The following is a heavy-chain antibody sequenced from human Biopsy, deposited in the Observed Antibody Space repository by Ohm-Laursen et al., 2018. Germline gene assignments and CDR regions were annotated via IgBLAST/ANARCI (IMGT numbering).Heavy chain of an antibody. CDR2: VYSSGST. J-gene: IGHJ6*02. Sequence: SQTLSLTCTVSSGSISGYYWTWIRQAPGKGLEFIGYVYSSGSTNYNPSLKIRATISLDTSRNQVSLRLSSVTAADTAVYYCARGIAVVRSLDVWGQGTTVAVSS. V-gene: IGHV4-59*01. D-gene: IGHD5-18*01. CDR1: SGSISGYY. CDR3: ARGIAVVRSLDV.